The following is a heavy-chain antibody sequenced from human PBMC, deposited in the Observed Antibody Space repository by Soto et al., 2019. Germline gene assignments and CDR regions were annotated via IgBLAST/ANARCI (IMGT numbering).Heavy chain of an antibody. V-gene: IGHV4-59*01. D-gene: IGHD6-19*01. CDR1: GGSISGYY. Sequence: QVQLQESGPGLVKTSETLSLTCTVSGGSISGYYWSWIRQPPGKRLEWIGYVYYSGSTDHSPSLKSRVAISLDTSKNQFSLKLSSVTTADTAVYYCARGQMAADYWGQGTLVTVSS. J-gene: IGHJ4*02. CDR2: VYYSGST. CDR3: ARGQMAADY.